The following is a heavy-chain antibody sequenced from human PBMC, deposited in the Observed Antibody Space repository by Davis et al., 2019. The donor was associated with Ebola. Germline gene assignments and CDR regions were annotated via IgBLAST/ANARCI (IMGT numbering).Heavy chain of an antibody. J-gene: IGHJ4*02. CDR2: IYYSGST. Sequence: GSLRLSCAASGFTVSSNYMSWVRQPPGKGLEWIGSIYYSGSTYYNPSLKSRVTISVDTSKNQFSLKLSSVTAADTAVYYCARLGDYYDSSGYFGWGQGTLVTVSS. CDR3: ARLGDYYDSSGYFG. D-gene: IGHD3-22*01. V-gene: IGHV4-39*01. CDR1: GFTVSSNY.